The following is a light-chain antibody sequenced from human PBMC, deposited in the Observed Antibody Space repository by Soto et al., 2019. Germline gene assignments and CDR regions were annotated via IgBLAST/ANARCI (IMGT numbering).Light chain of an antibody. CDR3: QQYNSWPRT. CDR2: AAS. Sequence: DIQLTQSPSSLSASVGDRVTITCPASQDITNYLNWYQQKPGKAPKRMIYAASSLQRGVPSRFSGSGSGTEFTLTISSLQSEDFAVYFCQQYNSWPRTFGQGTKVDNK. J-gene: IGKJ1*01. V-gene: IGKV1-17*01. CDR1: QDITNY.